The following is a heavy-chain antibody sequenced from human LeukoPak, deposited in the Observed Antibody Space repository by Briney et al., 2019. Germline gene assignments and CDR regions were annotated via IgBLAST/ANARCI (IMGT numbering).Heavy chain of an antibody. CDR3: AKDYYYDSSGYQGY. CDR1: GFTFSSYA. J-gene: IGHJ4*02. Sequence: AGGSLRLSCAASGFTFSSYAMSWVRQAPGKGLEWVPAISGSGGSTYYADSVKGRFTISRDNSKNTLYLQMNSLRAEDTAVYYCAKDYYYDSSGYQGYWGQGTLVTVSS. CDR2: ISGSGGST. D-gene: IGHD3-22*01. V-gene: IGHV3-23*01.